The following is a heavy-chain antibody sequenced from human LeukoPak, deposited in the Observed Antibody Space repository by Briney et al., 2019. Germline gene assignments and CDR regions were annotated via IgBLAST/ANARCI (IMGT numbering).Heavy chain of an antibody. Sequence: GGSLRLSCAASGFTVSSNYMTWVRQAPGKGLEWVAFIRYDGSNKYYADSVKGRFTISRDNSKNTLCLQMNSLRAEDTAVYYCAKAEDDILTGYRFDYWGQGTLVTVSS. J-gene: IGHJ4*02. D-gene: IGHD3-9*01. CDR2: IRYDGSNK. CDR3: AKAEDDILTGYRFDY. CDR1: GFTVSSNY. V-gene: IGHV3-30*02.